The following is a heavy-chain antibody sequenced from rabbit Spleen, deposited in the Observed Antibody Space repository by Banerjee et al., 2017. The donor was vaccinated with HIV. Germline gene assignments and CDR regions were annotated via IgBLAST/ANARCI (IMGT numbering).Heavy chain of an antibody. J-gene: IGHJ3*01. V-gene: IGHV1S45*01. Sequence: QEQLVESGGGLVKPEGSLKLSCTASGFSFSSNWICWVRQAPGKGLEWIACINTATGKPVYATWAKGRFTISTTSSTTVTLQMTSLTAADTATYFCARDLAGAIGWNFYLWGQGTLVTVS. CDR3: ARDLAGAIGWNFYL. CDR2: INTATGKP. CDR1: GFSFSSNW. D-gene: IGHD4-1*01.